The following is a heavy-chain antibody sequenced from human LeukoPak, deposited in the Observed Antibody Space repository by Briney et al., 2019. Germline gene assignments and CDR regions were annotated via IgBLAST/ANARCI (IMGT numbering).Heavy chain of an antibody. CDR2: INHSGST. J-gene: IGHJ4*02. CDR1: GGSFSGYY. CDR3: ARGGLIPHDYGDPFAY. V-gene: IGHV4-34*01. Sequence: SETLSLTCAVYGGSFSGYYWSWIRQPPGKGLEWIGEINHSGSTNYNPSLKSRVTISVDTSKNQFSLKLSSVTAADTAVYYCARGGLIPHDYGDPFAYWGQGTLVTVSS. D-gene: IGHD4-17*01.